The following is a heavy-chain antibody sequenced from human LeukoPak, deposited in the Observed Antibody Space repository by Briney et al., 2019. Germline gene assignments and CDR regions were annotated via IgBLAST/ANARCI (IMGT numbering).Heavy chain of an antibody. Sequence: ASVKVSCKASGYSFNSQGMNWVRQAPGQGLEWMGWINLKSGGTNYAQKFQGRVTMTRDTSISTAYMELSRLRSDDTAVYYCARSPHILTGENFDYWGQGTLVTVSS. CDR2: INLKSGGT. CDR3: ARSPHILTGENFDY. V-gene: IGHV1-2*02. D-gene: IGHD3-9*01. J-gene: IGHJ4*02. CDR1: GYSFNSQG.